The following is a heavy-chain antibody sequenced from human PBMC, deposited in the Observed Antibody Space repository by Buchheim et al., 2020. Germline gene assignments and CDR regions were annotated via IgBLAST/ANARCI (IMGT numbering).Heavy chain of an antibody. CDR2: INHSGST. D-gene: IGHD6-13*01. J-gene: IGHJ4*02. CDR3: ARGQEGQQLVPRY. V-gene: IGHV4-34*01. Sequence: QVQLQQWGAGLLKPSETLSLTCAVFGGSFSGYYWTWIRQPPGKGLEWIGEINHSGSTDYNPSLKRRVTISADTPKNQFSLKLTSVTAADTGVYYCARGQEGQQLVPRYWGQGTL. CDR1: GGSFSGYY.